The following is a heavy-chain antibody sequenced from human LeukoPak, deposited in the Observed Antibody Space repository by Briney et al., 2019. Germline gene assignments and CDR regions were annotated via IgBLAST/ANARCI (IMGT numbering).Heavy chain of an antibody. V-gene: IGHV3-48*01. CDR2: ISSSSSTI. J-gene: IGHJ4*02. CDR1: GFTFSSYS. Sequence: GGSLRLSCAASGFTFSSYSMNWVRQAPGKGLEWVSYISSSSSTIYYADSVKGRFTISRDNAKNSLYLQMDSLRAEDTAVYYCARDFPTLGYWGQGTLVTVSS. D-gene: IGHD2/OR15-2a*01. CDR3: ARDFPTLGY.